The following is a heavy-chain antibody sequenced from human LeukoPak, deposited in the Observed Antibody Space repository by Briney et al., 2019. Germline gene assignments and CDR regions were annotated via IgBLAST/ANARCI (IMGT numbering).Heavy chain of an antibody. V-gene: IGHV3-74*01. D-gene: IGHD6-19*01. J-gene: IGHJ4*02. CDR3: ARVSGVAGVDY. Sequence: GGSLRLSCAASGFTFSSYWMHWVRQAPGKGLVWVSRISSDGSSTSYADSVKGRFTISRDNAKNTLYLQMNSLRAEDTAVYYCARVSGVAGVDYWGQGTLVTVSS. CDR2: ISSDGSST. CDR1: GFTFSSYW.